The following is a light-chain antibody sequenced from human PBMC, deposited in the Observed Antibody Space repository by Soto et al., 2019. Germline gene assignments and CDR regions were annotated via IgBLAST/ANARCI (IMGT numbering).Light chain of an antibody. J-gene: IGLJ2*01. CDR2: NVY. Sequence: QSVLTQPASVSGSPGQSITISCTRTSSDVGGYNFVSWYQQHPGKAPKLMLYNVYDRPSGISHRFSGSRSGNTASLTISGLQAEDEAHYYCNSYTSSSTLVFGGGTKLTVL. CDR3: NSYTSSSTLV. V-gene: IGLV2-14*03. CDR1: SSDVGGYNF.